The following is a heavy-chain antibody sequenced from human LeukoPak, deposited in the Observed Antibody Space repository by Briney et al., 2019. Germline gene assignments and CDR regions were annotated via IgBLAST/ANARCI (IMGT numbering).Heavy chain of an antibody. Sequence: ASVKVSCKASGYTFTSYYMHWVRQAPGQGLEWMGIINPSGGSTSYAQKFQGRVTMTRDTSTSTVCMELSSLRSEDTAVYYCAREAPYCSGGSCYFDYWGQGTLVTVSS. J-gene: IGHJ4*02. V-gene: IGHV1-46*01. CDR3: AREAPYCSGGSCYFDY. CDR1: GYTFTSYY. CDR2: INPSGGST. D-gene: IGHD2-15*01.